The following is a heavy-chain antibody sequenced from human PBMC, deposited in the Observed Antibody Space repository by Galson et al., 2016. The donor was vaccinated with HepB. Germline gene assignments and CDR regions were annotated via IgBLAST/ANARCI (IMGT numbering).Heavy chain of an antibody. Sequence: SLRLSCAASGFTFSSYTMNWVRQAPGKGLEWVSSISSSSSYIYYADSVKGRFTISRDDAKNSLYLQMNSLRAEDTAVYYCARDRDRNCSGGSCEEFDYWGQGTLVTVSP. CDR2: ISSSSSYI. V-gene: IGHV3-21*01. D-gene: IGHD2-15*01. CDR1: GFTFSSYT. CDR3: ARDRDRNCSGGSCEEFDY. J-gene: IGHJ4*02.